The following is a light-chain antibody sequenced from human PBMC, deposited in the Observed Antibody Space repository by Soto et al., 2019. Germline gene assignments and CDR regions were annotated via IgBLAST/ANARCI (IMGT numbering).Light chain of an antibody. CDR3: QRYDSFRT. V-gene: IGKV3-20*01. CDR2: DAS. J-gene: IGKJ1*01. CDR1: QGAISN. Sequence: DIVLTQSPGTLSLSPGERVTLSCRASQGAISNLAWYQQKPGQTPRLLIYDASTRATGIPDRFSGSGSGTDFTLTITRLEPEDFAMYYCQRYDSFRTFGQGTKVDIK.